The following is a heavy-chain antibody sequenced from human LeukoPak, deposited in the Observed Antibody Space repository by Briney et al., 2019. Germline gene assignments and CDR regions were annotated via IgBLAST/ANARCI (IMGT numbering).Heavy chain of an antibody. V-gene: IGHV1-2*02. D-gene: IGHD3-9*01. J-gene: IGHJ4*02. Sequence: GASVKVSCKASGYTFTGYYMHWVRQAPGQGLEWMGWINPNSGGTNYAQKFQGRVTMTRDTSISTAYMELSRLRSDDTAVYYCARWYYDILTGYCYWGQGTLVTVSP. CDR3: ARWYYDILTGYCY. CDR2: INPNSGGT. CDR1: GYTFTGYY.